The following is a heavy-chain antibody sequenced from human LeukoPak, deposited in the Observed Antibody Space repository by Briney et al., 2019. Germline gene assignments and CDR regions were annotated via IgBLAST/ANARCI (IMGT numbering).Heavy chain of an antibody. CDR3: ARSHDYGDYPDY. J-gene: IGHJ4*02. CDR2: ISSSGSTI. D-gene: IGHD4-17*01. Sequence: GSLRLSCAASGFTFSDYYMSWIRQAPGKGLEWVSYISSSGSTIYYADSVKGRFTISRDNAKNSLYLQMNSLRAEDTAVYYCARSHDYGDYPDYWGQGTLVTVSS. CDR1: GFTFSDYY. V-gene: IGHV3-11*01.